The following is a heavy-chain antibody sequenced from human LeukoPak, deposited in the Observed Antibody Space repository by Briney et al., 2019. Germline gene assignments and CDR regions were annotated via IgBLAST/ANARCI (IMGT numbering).Heavy chain of an antibody. CDR2: IKQDGSKK. J-gene: IGHJ4*02. V-gene: IGHV3-7*04. CDR1: GFLFSSYW. Sequence: GGSLRLSCVASGFLFSSYWMTWVRQVPGKGLEWVANIKQDGSKKSYVDSVKGRFTISRDNAKNSLYLQMNSLRAEDTAIYYCTRVGYIDEGIDYWGQGTLVTVSS. D-gene: IGHD5-24*01. CDR3: TRVGYIDEGIDY.